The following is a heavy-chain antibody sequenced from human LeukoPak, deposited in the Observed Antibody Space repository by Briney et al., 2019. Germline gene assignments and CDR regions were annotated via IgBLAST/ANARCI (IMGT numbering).Heavy chain of an antibody. J-gene: IGHJ6*02. CDR1: GFTFSTYS. D-gene: IGHD1-26*01. Sequence: GGSLRLSCAASGFTFSTYSMTWVRQAPGKGLEWVSYISSSSSTIYYAGSVKGRFTISRDNAKNSVYLQMNSLRAEDTAVYYCARGRELSTWYYYGMDVWGQGTTVTVSS. CDR2: ISSSSSTI. V-gene: IGHV3-48*01. CDR3: ARGRELSTWYYYGMDV.